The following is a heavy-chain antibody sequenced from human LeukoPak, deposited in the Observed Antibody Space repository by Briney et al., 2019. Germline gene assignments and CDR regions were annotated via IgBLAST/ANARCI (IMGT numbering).Heavy chain of an antibody. J-gene: IGHJ3*02. CDR1: GFSLSIYA. V-gene: IGHV3-30-3*01. CDR3: ARDPHSSGWFDAFDI. CDR2: VSFDGRNK. D-gene: IGHD6-19*01. Sequence: GGSLRLSCEASGFSLSIYAFHWVRQAPGKGLEWVSFVSFDGRNKNYADSVRGRFTISRDNSKNSLYLQMNSLRAEDTAVYYCARDPHSSGWFDAFDIWGQGTMVTVSS.